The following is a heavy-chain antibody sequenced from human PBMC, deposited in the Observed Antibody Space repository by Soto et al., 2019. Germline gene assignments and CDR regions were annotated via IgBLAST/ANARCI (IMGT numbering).Heavy chain of an antibody. Sequence: QVHLQQWGAGLLTPSETLSLTCAVYGGSFSGYYWSWIRPPPGKGLEWIGEINHSGSTNYNPSLKSRVSISVGTSNNQFYLKLSSVTAADTAVYYCARGRGDGYNQHWYFDLWGRGTLVTVSS. V-gene: IGHV4-34*01. CDR3: ARGRGDGYNQHWYFDL. CDR2: INHSGST. D-gene: IGHD3-10*01. CDR1: GGSFSGYY. J-gene: IGHJ2*01.